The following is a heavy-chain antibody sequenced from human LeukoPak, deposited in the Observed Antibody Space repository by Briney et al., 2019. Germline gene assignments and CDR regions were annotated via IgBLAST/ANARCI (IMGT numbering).Heavy chain of an antibody. CDR1: GFTFRTYG. D-gene: IGHD6-19*01. J-gene: IGHJ4*02. CDR2: ISYDGSKK. Sequence: PGGSLRLSCAASGFTFRTYGMHWVRHAPGKVLGWMAIISYDGSKKYYADSVKGRFTISRDNSKNTLYLQMNSLRAEDTAVYYCAKLGTIDSSQMFYFDYWGQGTLVTVSS. V-gene: IGHV3-30*18. CDR3: AKLGTIDSSQMFYFDY.